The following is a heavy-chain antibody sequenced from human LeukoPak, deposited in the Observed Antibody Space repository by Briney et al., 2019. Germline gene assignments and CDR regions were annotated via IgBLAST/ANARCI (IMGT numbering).Heavy chain of an antibody. D-gene: IGHD3-22*01. CDR1: GSTFLSYW. V-gene: IGHV3-11*04. J-gene: IGHJ4*02. CDR3: ARDQGFYDSTGYYPYYFDY. CDR2: ISGSGSSI. Sequence: PGGSLRLSCSASGSTFLSYWMSWVRQAPGKGLEWVAYISGSGSSIYYADSVKGRFTVSRDNVKNSLYLEMHSLRAEDTAVYYCARDQGFYDSTGYYPYYFDYWGQGTLVAVSS.